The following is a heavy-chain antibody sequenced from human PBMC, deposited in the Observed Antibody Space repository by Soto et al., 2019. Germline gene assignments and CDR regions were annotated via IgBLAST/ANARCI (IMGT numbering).Heavy chain of an antibody. V-gene: IGHV1-18*04. D-gene: IGHD3-10*01. CDR3: ARDFSLLSGGWFDP. Sequence: ASVKVSCKASGYTFTSYGISWLRQSPGQGLEWMGWISAYNGNTNYAQKLQGRVTMTTDTSTSTAYMELRSLRSDDTAVYYCARDFSLLSGGWFDPWGQGTLVTVSS. CDR1: GYTFTSYG. J-gene: IGHJ5*02. CDR2: ISAYNGNT.